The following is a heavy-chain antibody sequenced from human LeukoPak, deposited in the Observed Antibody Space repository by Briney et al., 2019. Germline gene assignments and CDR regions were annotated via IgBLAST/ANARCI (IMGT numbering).Heavy chain of an antibody. V-gene: IGHV3-7*01. CDR1: GCTFSSYW. Sequence: GGSLRLSCAASGCTFSSYWMGWVRQPPGKGLEWVANIKQDGTEKYYVDSVKGRFTIARDNAKNSLYLQMNSLRAEATAVFYCVRMIMGAVDYWGQGTLVTVSS. CDR2: IKQDGTEK. CDR3: VRMIMGAVDY. D-gene: IGHD1-26*01. J-gene: IGHJ4*02.